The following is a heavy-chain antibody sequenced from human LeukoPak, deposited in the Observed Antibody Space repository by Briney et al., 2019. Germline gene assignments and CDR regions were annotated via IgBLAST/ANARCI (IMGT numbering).Heavy chain of an antibody. CDR1: GYTQTELS. Sequence: ASVMVSCKVSGYTQTELSMHSVRQAPGKGLDWMGGFDPEDGETIYAQKFQGRVTMTEDTSTDTAYMELSSLRSEDTAVYYCAVSSGWSNGYFDYWGQGTLVTVSS. CDR3: AVSSGWSNGYFDY. D-gene: IGHD6-19*01. CDR2: FDPEDGET. V-gene: IGHV1-24*01. J-gene: IGHJ4*02.